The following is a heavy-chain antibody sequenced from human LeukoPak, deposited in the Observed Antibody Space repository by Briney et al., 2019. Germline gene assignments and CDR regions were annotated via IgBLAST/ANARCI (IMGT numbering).Heavy chain of an antibody. D-gene: IGHD2-2*01. CDR3: VRRKYRITAFDY. Sequence: TSETLSLTCTVSGVSISNYYWSWIRQPPGKGLEWIGYISDSGSTVYNPSLESRVTISTDTSRNQFSLNLGSVTAADTAVYYCVRRKYRITAFDYWGQGTRVTVSS. CDR1: GVSISNYY. CDR2: ISDSGST. J-gene: IGHJ4*02. V-gene: IGHV4-59*08.